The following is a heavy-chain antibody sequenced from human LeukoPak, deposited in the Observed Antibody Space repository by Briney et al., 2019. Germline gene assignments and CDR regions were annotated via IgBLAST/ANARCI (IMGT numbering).Heavy chain of an antibody. CDR2: IYYSGST. CDR1: GGSISSGDYY. J-gene: IGHJ2*01. D-gene: IGHD3-22*01. CDR3: ARESLQYDSSGYSPYWYFDL. V-gene: IGHV4-30-4*01. Sequence: SETLSLTCTVSGGSISSGDYYWSWIRQPPGKGLEWIGYIYYSGSTYYNPSLKSRVTISVDTSKNQFSLKLSSVTAADTAVYYCARESLQYDSSGYSPYWYFDLWGRGTLVTVSS.